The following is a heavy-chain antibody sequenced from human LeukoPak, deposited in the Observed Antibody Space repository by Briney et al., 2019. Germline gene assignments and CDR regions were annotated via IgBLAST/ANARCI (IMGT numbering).Heavy chain of an antibody. J-gene: IGHJ2*01. D-gene: IGHD2-15*01. Sequence: PGGSLRLPCAASGFTFSSHWMHWVRQAPGKGLVWVSRINSDGRSTSYVDSVAGRFTISRDNAKNTLYVQMNSLRAEDTAVYYCASVGYCSGGSCYSGRDWYFDLRGRGTLVTVSS. V-gene: IGHV3-74*01. CDR1: GFTFSSHW. CDR2: INSDGRST. CDR3: ASVGYCSGGSCYSGRDWYFDL.